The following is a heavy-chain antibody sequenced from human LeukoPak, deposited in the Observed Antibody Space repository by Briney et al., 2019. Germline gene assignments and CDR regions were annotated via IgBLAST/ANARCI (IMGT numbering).Heavy chain of an antibody. J-gene: IGHJ4*02. D-gene: IGHD3-22*01. V-gene: IGHV4-59*08. CDR2: TSYSGST. Sequence: SETLSLTCTVSGGSISSYYWSWIRQPPGKGLEWIGYTSYSGSTNYSPSLKSRVTISVDTSKKQFSLRLSSVTAADTAVYYCGRLSYDTTGYWPDYFDYWGQGTWSPSPQ. CDR3: GRLSYDTTGYWPDYFDY. CDR1: GGSISSYY.